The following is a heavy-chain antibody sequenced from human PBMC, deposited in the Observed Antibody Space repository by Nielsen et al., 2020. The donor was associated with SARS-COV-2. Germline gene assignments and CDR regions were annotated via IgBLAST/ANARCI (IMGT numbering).Heavy chain of an antibody. CDR2: ISYDGSNK. Sequence: GESLKISCAASGFTFSSYGMHWVRQAPGKGLEWVAVISYDGSNKYYADSVKGRFTISRDNSKNTLYLQMNSLRAEDTAMYYCAKDRDSSSSGALSWGQGTLVTVSS. CDR3: AKDRDSSSSGALS. CDR1: GFTFSSYG. V-gene: IGHV3-30*18. D-gene: IGHD6-6*01. J-gene: IGHJ5*02.